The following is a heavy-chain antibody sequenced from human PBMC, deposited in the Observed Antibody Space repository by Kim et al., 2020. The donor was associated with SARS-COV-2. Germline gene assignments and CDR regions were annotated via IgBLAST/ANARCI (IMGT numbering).Heavy chain of an antibody. D-gene: IGHD3-3*01. Sequence: GGSLRLSCAASGFSFNNAWMSWVRQAPGKGLQWVGQIKSIVSGGTTDYAAPVKGRFTISRDDSRNTLFLEMDSLKTEDTAVYYCTTEPYYDYWTPYRGDNYWGQGTLAAVSS. CDR1: GFSFNNAW. CDR2: IKSIVSGGTT. CDR3: TTEPYYDYWTPYRGDNY. V-gene: IGHV3-15*01. J-gene: IGHJ4*02.